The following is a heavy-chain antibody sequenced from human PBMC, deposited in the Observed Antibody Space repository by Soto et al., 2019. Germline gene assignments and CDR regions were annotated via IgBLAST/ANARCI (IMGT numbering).Heavy chain of an antibody. J-gene: IGHJ5*02. CDR3: AREVGTTWFDP. D-gene: IGHD1-1*01. Sequence: EVQLVESGGGLVQPGGSLRLSCAASGFSFSSYWMHWVRQAPGKGLVWVSRINTDGSSTSYADSVKGRFTFSRDNAKNTLYLRMNSLRAEDTAVYYCAREVGTTWFDPWGQGTLVTVSS. CDR2: INTDGSST. V-gene: IGHV3-74*01. CDR1: GFSFSSYW.